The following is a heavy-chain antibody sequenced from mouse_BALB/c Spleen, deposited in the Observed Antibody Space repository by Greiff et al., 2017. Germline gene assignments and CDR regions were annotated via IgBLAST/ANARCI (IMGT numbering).Heavy chain of an antibody. J-gene: IGHJ2*01. D-gene: IGHD1-1*01. CDR1: GYTFTSYY. V-gene: IGHV1S81*02. CDR3: TRLNYGSSYFDY. CDR2: INPSNGGT. Sequence: QVHVKQSGAELVKPGASVKLSCKASGYTFTSYYMYWVKQRPGQGLEWIGEINPSNGGTNFNEKFKSKATLTVDKSSSTAYMQLSSLTSEDSAVYYSTRLNYGSSYFDYWGQGTTLTVSS.